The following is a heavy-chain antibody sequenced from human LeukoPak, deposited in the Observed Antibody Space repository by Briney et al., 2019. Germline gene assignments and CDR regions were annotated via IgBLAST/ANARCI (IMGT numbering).Heavy chain of an antibody. D-gene: IGHD1-26*01. V-gene: IGHV5-51*01. CDR2: IYPGDSDT. CDR3: ARLPQWGGTYHFDY. CDR1: GYSFTNHW. Sequence: GESLKISCKGSGYSFTNHWIGWVRQMPGKGLEWMGIIYPGDSDTRYSPSFQGQVTISADKSIGTAYLQWSSLKASDTAMYYCARLPQWGGTYHFDYWGQGTLLTVSS. J-gene: IGHJ4*02.